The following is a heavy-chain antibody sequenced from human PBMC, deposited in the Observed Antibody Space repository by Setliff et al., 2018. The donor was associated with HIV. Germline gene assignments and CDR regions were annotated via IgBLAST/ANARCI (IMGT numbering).Heavy chain of an antibody. CDR1: GGSISSGNYY. CDR3: ARVARGGHSSRWYYFDY. D-gene: IGHD6-13*01. Sequence: SETLSLTCTVSGGSISSGNYYWSWIRQPAGRGLEWIGRIYTSGSTNYNPSLKSRVTISVDTSKNQFSLKVSSVTAADTAVYYCARVARGGHSSRWYYFDYWGQGTLVTVSS. J-gene: IGHJ4*02. CDR2: IYTSGST. V-gene: IGHV4-61*02.